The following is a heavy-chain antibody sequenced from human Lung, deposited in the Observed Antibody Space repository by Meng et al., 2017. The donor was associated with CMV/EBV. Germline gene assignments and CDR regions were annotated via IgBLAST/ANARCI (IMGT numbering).Heavy chain of an antibody. CDR2: ISAYNGNT. V-gene: IGHV1-18*01. Sequence: QVQLVPSGAEVKNPGASVKVSCKASGYIFNNYGVSWVRQAPGQGPEWMGWISAYNGNTNYAQNFQGRFTMTTDTSTSTAYMELRGLRSDDTAVYYCARDLPGGTKGTWLDLWGQGTLVTVSS. CDR1: GYIFNNYG. D-gene: IGHD1-14*01. CDR3: ARDLPGGTKGTWLDL. J-gene: IGHJ5*02.